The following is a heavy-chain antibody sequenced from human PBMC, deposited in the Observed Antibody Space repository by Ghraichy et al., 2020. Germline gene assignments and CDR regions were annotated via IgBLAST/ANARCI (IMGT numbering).Heavy chain of an antibody. D-gene: IGHD2-2*01. CDR2: IRYDGSNT. CDR1: GFTFNAFG. J-gene: IGHJ6*02. CDR3: AKESCSTTNCLSYYYYAMDV. V-gene: IGHV3-30*02. Sequence: GGSLRLSCVASGFTFNAFGMHWVRQAPGKGLEWVAFIRYDGSNTYYGDSAKGRYTVSRDNSKNMLYLQIDSLRPEDTAVYYCAKESCSTTNCLSYYYYAMDVWCQGTAVTVSS.